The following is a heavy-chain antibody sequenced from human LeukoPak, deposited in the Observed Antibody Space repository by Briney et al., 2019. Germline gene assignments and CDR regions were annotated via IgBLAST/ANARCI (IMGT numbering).Heavy chain of an antibody. Sequence: GGSLRPSCAASGFTFSSYGMHWVRQAPGKGLEWVAFIRYDGSNKYYADSVKGRFTISRDNSKNTLYLQMNSLRAEDTAVYYCAKSGLVITSSYFDYWGQGTLVTVSS. CDR2: IRYDGSNK. J-gene: IGHJ4*02. CDR1: GFTFSSYG. CDR3: AKSGLVITSSYFDY. D-gene: IGHD3/OR15-3a*01. V-gene: IGHV3-30*02.